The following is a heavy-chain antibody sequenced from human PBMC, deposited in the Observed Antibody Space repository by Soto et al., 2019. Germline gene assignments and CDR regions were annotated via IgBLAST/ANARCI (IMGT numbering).Heavy chain of an antibody. D-gene: IGHD6-19*01. V-gene: IGHV4-39*01. CDR2: IYYSGST. J-gene: IGHJ3*02. CDR1: GGSISSSSYY. Sequence: SETLSRTCTVSGGSISSSSYYWGWIRQPPGKGLEWIGSIYYSGSTYYNPSLKSRVTISVDTSKNQFSLKLSSVTAADTAVYYCARQSSSGWYMDAFDIWGQGTMATVSS. CDR3: ARQSSSGWYMDAFDI.